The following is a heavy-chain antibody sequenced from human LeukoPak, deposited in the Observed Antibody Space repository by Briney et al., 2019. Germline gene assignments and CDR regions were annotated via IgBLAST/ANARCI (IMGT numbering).Heavy chain of an antibody. V-gene: IGHV3-11*05. D-gene: IGHD5-24*01. CDR3: TREQWLPDY. CDR1: GFTFSDYY. Sequence: GGSLRLSCAASGFTFSDYYMNWIRQAPGKGLEWVSQISKTSSYTNYADSVKGRFTISRDNARNSLYLQMNSLSAEDTAVYYCTREQWLPDYWGQGTLVTVSS. J-gene: IGHJ4*02. CDR2: ISKTSSYT.